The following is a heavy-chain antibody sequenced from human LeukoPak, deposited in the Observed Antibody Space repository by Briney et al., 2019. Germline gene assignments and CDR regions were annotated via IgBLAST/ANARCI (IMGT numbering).Heavy chain of an antibody. J-gene: IGHJ4*02. CDR2: IRYDGSNK. Sequence: PGGSLRLSCAASGFTFSGYGMHWVRQAPGKGLEWVAFIRYDGSNKYYADSVKGRFTISRDNSKNTLYLQINSLRAEDTAVYYCAKDLWSGPTGLDYWGQGTLVTVSS. CDR1: GFTFSGYG. D-gene: IGHD3-3*01. CDR3: AKDLWSGPTGLDY. V-gene: IGHV3-30*02.